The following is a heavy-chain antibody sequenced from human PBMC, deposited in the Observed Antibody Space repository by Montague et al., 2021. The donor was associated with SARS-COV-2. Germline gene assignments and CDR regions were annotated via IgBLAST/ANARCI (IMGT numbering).Heavy chain of an antibody. J-gene: IGHJ6*02. Sequence: SETLSLTCTVSGGSISSYDWSWIRQPPGKGLEWIVFIYYSGSTNYNPSLKSRVTISVDTSKKQLSLKLNSVTAADTAVYYCARAPIHPVPTSIGMDVWGQGTTVTVSS. CDR3: ARAPIHPVPTSIGMDV. V-gene: IGHV4-59*01. D-gene: IGHD2/OR15-2a*01. CDR2: IYYSGST. CDR1: GGSISSYD.